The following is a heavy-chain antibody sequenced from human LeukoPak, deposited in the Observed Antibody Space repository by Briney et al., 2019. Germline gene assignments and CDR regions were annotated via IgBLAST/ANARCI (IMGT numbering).Heavy chain of an antibody. V-gene: IGHV1-8*01. D-gene: IGHD4-11*01. Sequence: GASVKASCKASGYTFTSYDINWVRQATGQGLEWMGWMNPNSGNTGYAQKFQGRVTMTRNTSISTAYMELSSLRSEDTAVYYCAVMTTGLYYYYGMDVWGQGTTVTVSS. J-gene: IGHJ6*02. CDR1: GYTFTSYD. CDR2: MNPNSGNT. CDR3: AVMTTGLYYYYGMDV.